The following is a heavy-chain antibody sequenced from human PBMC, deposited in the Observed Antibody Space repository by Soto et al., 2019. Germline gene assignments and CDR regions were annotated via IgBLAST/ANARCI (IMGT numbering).Heavy chain of an antibody. CDR3: ARRRLDYYDSSGYLD. CDR2: IYYSGST. J-gene: IGHJ4*02. V-gene: IGHV4-30-4*01. CDR1: GGSISSGDYY. D-gene: IGHD3-22*01. Sequence: QVQLQESGPGLVKPSQTLSLTCTVSGGSISSGDYYWSWIRQPPGKGLEWIGYIYYSGSTYYNPSLKSRVTISVDTSKNQFSLKLSSVTAADTAVYYCARRRLDYYDSSGYLDWGQGTLVTVSS.